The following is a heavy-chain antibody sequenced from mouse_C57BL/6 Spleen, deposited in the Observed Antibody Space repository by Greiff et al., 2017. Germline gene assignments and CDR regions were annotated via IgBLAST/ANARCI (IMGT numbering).Heavy chain of an antibody. Sequence: VQLQQPGAGLVRPSSSVTLSCKASGYTFTSYWMDWVKQRPGQGLEWIGNIYPSDSETNYNQKFKDKATLTGEESSSTAYMQLSSLTSEDSAVYYCARDDGHWGQGTLVTVSA. D-gene: IGHD2-3*01. CDR3: ARDDGH. CDR2: IYPSDSET. J-gene: IGHJ3*01. V-gene: IGHV1-61*01. CDR1: GYTFTSYW.